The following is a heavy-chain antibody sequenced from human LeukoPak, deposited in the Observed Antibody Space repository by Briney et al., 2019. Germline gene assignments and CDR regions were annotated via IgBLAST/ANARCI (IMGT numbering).Heavy chain of an antibody. D-gene: IGHD2-15*01. CDR3: ARAVSGGSSFFYMDV. CDR2: ISAYNGNT. Sequence: ASVKVSCKASGYTFTSYGISWVRQALGQGLEWMGWISAYNGNTNYAQKLQGRVTLTTDKSTNTAYMELRSLRSDDTAIYYCARAVSGGSSFFYMDVWGKGTTVTISS. CDR1: GYTFTSYG. J-gene: IGHJ6*03. V-gene: IGHV1-18*01.